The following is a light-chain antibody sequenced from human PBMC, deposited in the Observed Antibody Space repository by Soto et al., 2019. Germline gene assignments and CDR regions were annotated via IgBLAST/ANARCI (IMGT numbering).Light chain of an antibody. CDR2: AAS. Sequence: DIPMTQSPSSLSASVGDRVTITCRASQSISSYLNWYQQKPGKAPKLLIYAASSLQSGVPSRFSGSGSGTEFILTISSLEHEDSGVYYCQQRNDWRPRFGQGTKV. J-gene: IGKJ1*01. V-gene: IGKV1-39*01. CDR1: QSISSY. CDR3: QQRNDWRPR.